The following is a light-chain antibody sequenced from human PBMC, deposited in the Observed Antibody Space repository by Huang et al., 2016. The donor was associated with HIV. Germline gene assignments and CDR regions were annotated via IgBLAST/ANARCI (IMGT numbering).Light chain of an antibody. CDR1: QGSANY. J-gene: IGKJ1*01. CDR2: AAS. V-gene: IGKV1-17*03. Sequence: DIQLTQSPSAMSASVGDRVSITCRASQGSANYLAWFQQKPGGAPKRLIDAASSLQSGVPARFSGSGSGTKFTLTISRLQPEDFATYYCLQHHGYPRTFGQGTKV. CDR3: LQHHGYPRT.